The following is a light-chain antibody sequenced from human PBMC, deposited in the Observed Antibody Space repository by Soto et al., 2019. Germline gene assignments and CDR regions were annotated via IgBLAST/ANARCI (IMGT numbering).Light chain of an antibody. Sequence: VLTQSAAPLSLSPGDLCTLARMASQSVNNFLAWYQQKPGQTPRLLIYGASSRATGIPDRFSGSGSGTDFTLTISRLEPEDFAVYYCQQCGSSPITFGQGTRLEIK. CDR1: QSVNNF. CDR3: QQCGSSPIT. V-gene: IGKV3-20*01. CDR2: GAS. J-gene: IGKJ5*01.